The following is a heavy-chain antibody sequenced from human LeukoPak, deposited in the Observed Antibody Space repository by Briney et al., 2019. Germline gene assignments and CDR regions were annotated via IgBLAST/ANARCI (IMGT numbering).Heavy chain of an antibody. D-gene: IGHD4-17*01. Sequence: QSGGSLRLSCAASGFTFSTYAMHWVRQAPGKGLEWVAVIWSDSTNKYYADSVRGRFTISRDNSKSTLYLQMSSLRAEDTAMYYCARVRLTTVTTFHFDYWGQGTLVTVSS. J-gene: IGHJ4*02. CDR1: GFTFSTYA. CDR3: ARVRLTTVTTFHFDY. V-gene: IGHV3-33*01. CDR2: IWSDSTNK.